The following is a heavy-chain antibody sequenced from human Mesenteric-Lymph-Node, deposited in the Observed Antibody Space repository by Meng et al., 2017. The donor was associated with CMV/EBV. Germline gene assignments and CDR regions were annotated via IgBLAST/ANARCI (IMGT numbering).Heavy chain of an antibody. Sequence: SVKVSCKASGGTFISYVISWVRQAPGQGLEWMGGIIPILGIANYAQKFQGRVTITADKSTSTAYMELSSLRSEDTAVYYCARDLNIGAMTDIWGQGTMVTVSS. V-gene: IGHV1-69*10. CDR1: GGTFISYV. CDR3: ARDLNIGAMTDI. D-gene: IGHD3-10*01. CDR2: IIPILGIA. J-gene: IGHJ3*02.